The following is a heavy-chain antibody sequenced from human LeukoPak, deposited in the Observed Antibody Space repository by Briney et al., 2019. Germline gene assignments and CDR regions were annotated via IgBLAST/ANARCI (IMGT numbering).Heavy chain of an antibody. CDR2: IYYSGSP. J-gene: IGHJ6*03. CDR1: GGSISSGGYY. D-gene: IGHD1-26*01. CDR3: ARIVSSYYYYMDV. V-gene: IGHV4-31*03. Sequence: SETLSLTCTVSGGSISSGGYYWSWIRQHPGKGLEWIGYIYYSGSPYYNPSLKSRVTISVDTSKNQFSLKLSSVTAADTAVYYCARIVSSYYYYMDVWGKGPRSPSP.